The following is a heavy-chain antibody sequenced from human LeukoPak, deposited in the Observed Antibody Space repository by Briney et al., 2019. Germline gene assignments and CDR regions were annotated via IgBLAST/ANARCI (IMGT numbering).Heavy chain of an antibody. V-gene: IGHV3-23*01. CDR2: ISTGGGST. J-gene: IGHJ6*03. D-gene: IGHD4-17*01. CDR3: AKAKGAYGDYYYYYMDV. CDR1: EFSFSNYA. Sequence: GGSLRLSCAASEFSFSNYAMNWVRQAPGKGLEWVSTISTGGGSTYYADSVKGRFTISRDNSKNTLYLQMNSLRADDTAIYYCAKAKGAYGDYYYYYMDVWGKGTTVTLSS.